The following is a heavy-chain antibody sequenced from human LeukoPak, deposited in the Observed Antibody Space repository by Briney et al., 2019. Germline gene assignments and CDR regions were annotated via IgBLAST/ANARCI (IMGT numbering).Heavy chain of an antibody. Sequence: PSETLSLTCTVSGYSISSGYYWGWIRQPPGKGLEWIGSIYHSGSTYYNPSLKSRVTISVDTSKNQLSLKLSSVTAADTAVYYCARDQGNGALGGRIMSGWFDPWGQGTLVTVSS. CDR2: IYHSGST. CDR1: GYSISSGYY. CDR3: ARDQGNGALGGRIMSGWFDP. D-gene: IGHD2-8*01. V-gene: IGHV4-38-2*02. J-gene: IGHJ5*02.